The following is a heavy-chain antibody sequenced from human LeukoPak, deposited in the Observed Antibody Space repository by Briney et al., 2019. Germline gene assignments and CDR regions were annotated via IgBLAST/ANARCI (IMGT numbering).Heavy chain of an antibody. V-gene: IGHV4-34*01. CDR1: GGSFSSYY. CDR2: INHSGST. CDR3: ARASASNGITIFGVVIDLYNWFDP. Sequence: SETLSLTCAVYGGSFSSYYWSWIRQPPGKRLEWIGEINHSGSTNYNPSLKSRVTISVDTSKNQFSLKLSSVTAADTAVYYCARASASNGITIFGVVIDLYNWFDPWGQGTLVTVSS. J-gene: IGHJ5*02. D-gene: IGHD3-3*01.